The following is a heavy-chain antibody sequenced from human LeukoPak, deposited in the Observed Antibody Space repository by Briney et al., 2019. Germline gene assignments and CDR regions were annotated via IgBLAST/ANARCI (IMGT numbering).Heavy chain of an antibody. Sequence: GASVKVSCKTSGYTFTNYYVQWVRQAPGQGLEWMGYIVPDSGGADYDQKFQGRVTMTRDKSISTVYMELSSLRSDDTAVYYCTTEDKYCSGANCGKYWGQGTLVTVSS. CDR3: TTEDKYCSGANCGKY. D-gene: IGHD2-15*01. J-gene: IGHJ4*02. CDR2: IVPDSGGA. CDR1: GYTFTNYY. V-gene: IGHV1-2*02.